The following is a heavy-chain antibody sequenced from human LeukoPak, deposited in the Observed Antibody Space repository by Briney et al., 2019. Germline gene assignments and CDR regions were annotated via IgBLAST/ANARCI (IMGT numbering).Heavy chain of an antibody. CDR1: GFTFSSYA. J-gene: IGHJ6*02. CDR3: AKDQSSRCSSTSCYTYYGMDV. V-gene: IGHV3-23*01. Sequence: PGGSLRLSCAASGFTFSSYAMSWVRQAPGKGLEWVSAISGSGGSTYYADSVKGRFTISRDNSKNTLSVQMNSLRAEDTAIYYCAKDQSSRCSSTSCYTYYGMDVWGQGTTVTVSS. D-gene: IGHD2-2*01. CDR2: ISGSGGST.